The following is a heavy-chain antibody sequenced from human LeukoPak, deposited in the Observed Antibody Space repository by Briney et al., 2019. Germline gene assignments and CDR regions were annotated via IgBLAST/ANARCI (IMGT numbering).Heavy chain of an antibody. CDR3: ARDSGTTGEVKFDP. CDR2: IYYSGST. V-gene: IGHV4-59*12. Sequence: SETLSLTCTVSGGSISSYYWSWIRQPPGKGLEWIGYIYYSGSTNYNPSLKGRVTISVDTSKNQFSLKLRSVTAADTAVYYCARDSGTTGEVKFDPWGQGTLVTVSS. D-gene: IGHD3-10*01. J-gene: IGHJ5*02. CDR1: GGSISSYY.